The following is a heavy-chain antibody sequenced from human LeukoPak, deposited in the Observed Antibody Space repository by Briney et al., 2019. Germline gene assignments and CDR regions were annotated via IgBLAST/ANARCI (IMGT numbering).Heavy chain of an antibody. V-gene: IGHV4-34*01. CDR1: GGSFSGYY. J-gene: IGHJ6*02. D-gene: IGHD3-22*01. Sequence: SETLSLTCAVYGGSFSGYYWSWIRQPLGKGLEWIGEINHSGSTNYNPSLKSRVTISVDTSKNQFSLKLSSVTAADTAVYYCARGAYYYDSSGYFLIKYYYYYYGMDVWGQGTTVTVSS. CDR2: INHSGST. CDR3: ARGAYYYDSSGYFLIKYYYYYYGMDV.